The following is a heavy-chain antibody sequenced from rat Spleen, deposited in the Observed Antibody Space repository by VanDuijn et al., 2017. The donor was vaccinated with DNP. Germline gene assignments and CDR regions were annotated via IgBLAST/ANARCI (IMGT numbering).Heavy chain of an antibody. Sequence: EVQLQESGPGLVKPSQSLSLTCSVTGYSITSSYRWNWIRKFPGNKLEWMGYINSAGSTNYNPSLKSRISITRDTSKNQFFLQLNSVTTEDTATYYCARWNYGYWYFDFWGPGTMVTVSS. V-gene: IGHV3-3*01. CDR1: GYSITSSYR. D-gene: IGHD1-3*01. J-gene: IGHJ1*01. CDR3: ARWNYGYWYFDF. CDR2: INSAGST.